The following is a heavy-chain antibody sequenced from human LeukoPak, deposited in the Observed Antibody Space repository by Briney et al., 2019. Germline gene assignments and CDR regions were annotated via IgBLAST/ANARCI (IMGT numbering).Heavy chain of an antibody. CDR1: GFTFSTYS. CDR3: AKVVVAADRPAVAGTGLGDY. J-gene: IGHJ4*02. V-gene: IGHV3-30*18. D-gene: IGHD6-19*01. CDR2: ISYDGSNK. Sequence: GGSLRLSCAASGFTFSTYSMNWVRQAPGKGLEWVAVISYDGSNKYYADSVKGRFTISRDNSKNTLYLQMNSLRAEDTAVYYCAKVVVAADRPAVAGTGLGDYWGQGTLVTVSS.